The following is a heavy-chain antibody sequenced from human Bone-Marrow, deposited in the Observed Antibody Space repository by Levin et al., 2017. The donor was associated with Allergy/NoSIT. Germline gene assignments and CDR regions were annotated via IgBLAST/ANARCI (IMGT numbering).Heavy chain of an antibody. V-gene: IGHV3-48*03. J-gene: IGHJ4*02. Sequence: GGSLRLSCVGSGFMFSSHEMNWVRQARGKGLEWVASIIKSDGATHYADSVKGRFTVSRDNARNSLFLQMNILTDGDTAIYYCAREVGGTWNYWGQGNLVTVSS. CDR2: IIKSDGAT. CDR3: AREVGGTWNY. CDR1: GFMFSSHE. D-gene: IGHD1-14*01.